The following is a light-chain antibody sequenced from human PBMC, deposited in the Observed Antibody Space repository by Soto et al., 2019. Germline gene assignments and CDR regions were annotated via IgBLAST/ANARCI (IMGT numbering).Light chain of an antibody. V-gene: IGLV2-14*01. CDR2: EVN. J-gene: IGLJ1*01. CDR3: SSFSSGTTLFV. Sequence: QSVLTQPASVSGSPGQSITISCTGANSDIGDWNYVSWYQQYPGKAPKVIIYEVNYRPSGVSYRFSGSKSGNTASLTISGLQAEDAADYYCSSFSSGTTLFVFGGGTKVTVL. CDR1: NSDIGDWNY.